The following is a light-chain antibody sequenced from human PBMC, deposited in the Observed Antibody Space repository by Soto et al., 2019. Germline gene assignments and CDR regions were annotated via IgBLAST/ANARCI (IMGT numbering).Light chain of an antibody. J-gene: IGLJ3*02. V-gene: IGLV6-57*01. CDR2: EDN. Sequence: NFMLTQPHSVSESPGKTVTISCTRSSGSIASNYVQWYQQPPGSSPTTVIYEDNQRPSGVPDRFSGSIDSSSNSASLTISGLKTEDAADYYCQSFDSSDQVFGGGTKLTVL. CDR1: SGSIASNY. CDR3: QSFDSSDQV.